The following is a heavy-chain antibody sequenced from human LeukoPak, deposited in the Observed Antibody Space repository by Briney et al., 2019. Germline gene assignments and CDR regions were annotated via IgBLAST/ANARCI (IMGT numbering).Heavy chain of an antibody. CDR2: ISYDGSNK. D-gene: IGHD3-9*01. CDR1: GFTFSSYA. Sequence: GESLRLSCAASGFTFSSYAMHWVRQAPGKGLEWVAVISYDGSNKYYADSVKGRFTITRDNSKNTLYLQMNSLRAEDTAVYYCARDSRRYFDWLSGSVDYWGQGTLVTVSS. J-gene: IGHJ4*02. V-gene: IGHV3-30-3*01. CDR3: ARDSRRYFDWLSGSVDY.